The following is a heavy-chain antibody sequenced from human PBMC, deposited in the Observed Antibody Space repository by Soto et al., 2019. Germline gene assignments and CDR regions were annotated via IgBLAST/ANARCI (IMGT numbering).Heavy chain of an antibody. Sequence: GESLKISCKGSGYSFTSYWIGWVRQMPGKGLEWMGIIYPGDSDTRYSPSFQGQVTISADKSISTAYLQWSSLKASDTAMYYCARQRPKYSSSSSVWFDPWGQGTLVTVSS. CDR2: IYPGDSDT. D-gene: IGHD6-6*01. V-gene: IGHV5-51*01. J-gene: IGHJ5*02. CDR1: GYSFTSYW. CDR3: ARQRPKYSSSSSVWFDP.